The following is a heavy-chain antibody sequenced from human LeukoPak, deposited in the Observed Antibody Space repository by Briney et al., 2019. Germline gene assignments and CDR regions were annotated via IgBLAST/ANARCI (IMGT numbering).Heavy chain of an antibody. CDR1: RGTFSSYA. CDR2: IIPIFGTA. CDR3: ARAKYPYYYGSGSYYKYYTLDY. J-gene: IGHJ4*02. V-gene: IGHV1-69*05. D-gene: IGHD3-10*01. Sequence: SVKVSCKPSRGTFSSYAITWVRQAPGPRLEWMGGIIPIFGTANYAQKFHGRVTITTDESASTAYMELSSLRSEDTAVYYCARAKYPYYYGSGSYYKYYTLDYWGQGTLVTVSS.